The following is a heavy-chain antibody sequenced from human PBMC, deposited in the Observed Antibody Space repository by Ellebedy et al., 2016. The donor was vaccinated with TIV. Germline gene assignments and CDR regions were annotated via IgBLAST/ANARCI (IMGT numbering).Heavy chain of an antibody. Sequence: PGGSLRLSCAASGFIFDDYAMHWVRQAPGKGLEWVSGSRWNTDILGYAGSVQGRFTLSRDNARNSLDLQMTSLRPEDTAIYYCARGHGRGSGWCFDYWGQGIQVTVAP. J-gene: IGHJ4*02. CDR3: ARGHGRGSGWCFDY. V-gene: IGHV3-9*01. D-gene: IGHD6-19*01. CDR2: SRWNTDIL. CDR1: GFIFDDYA.